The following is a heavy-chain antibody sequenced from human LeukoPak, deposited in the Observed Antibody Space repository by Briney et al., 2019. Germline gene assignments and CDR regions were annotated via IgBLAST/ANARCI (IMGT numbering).Heavy chain of an antibody. V-gene: IGHV3-74*01. CDR2: INSDGSST. CDR3: ARCGYRANWFDP. Sequence: GGSLRLSCAASGFTFSSYWMHWVRQAPGKGLVWVSRINSDGSSTSYADSVKGRFTISRDNAKNTLYLQMNSLRAEDTAVYYCARCGYRANWFDPWGQGTLVTVSS. CDR1: GFTFSSYW. J-gene: IGHJ5*02. D-gene: IGHD1-1*01.